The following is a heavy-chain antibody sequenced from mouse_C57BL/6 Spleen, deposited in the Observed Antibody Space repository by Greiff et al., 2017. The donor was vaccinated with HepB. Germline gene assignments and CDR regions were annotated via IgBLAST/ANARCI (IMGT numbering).Heavy chain of an antibody. D-gene: IGHD2-5*01. Sequence: EVHLVESGGGLVKPGGSLKLSCAASGFTFSDYGMHWVRQAPEKGLEWVAYISSGSSTIYYADTVKGRFTISRDNAKNTLFLQMTSLRSEDTAMYYCARPYYSKGYAMDYWGQGTSVTVSS. CDR2: ISSGSSTI. V-gene: IGHV5-17*01. J-gene: IGHJ4*01. CDR1: GFTFSDYG. CDR3: ARPYYSKGYAMDY.